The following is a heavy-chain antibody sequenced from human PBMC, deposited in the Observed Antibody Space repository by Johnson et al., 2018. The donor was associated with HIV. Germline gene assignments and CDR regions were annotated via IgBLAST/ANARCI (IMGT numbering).Heavy chain of an antibody. V-gene: IGHV3-20*04. CDR2: INWNGGST. CDR1: GFTFDNYG. J-gene: IGHJ3*01. D-gene: IGHD3-22*01. Sequence: VQLVESGGGVVRPGGSLRLSCAASGFTFDNYGMSWVRQAPGKGLEWVSGINWNGGSTGYADSVKGRFTISRDNAKKSLYLQMNSLRAEDTALYYCVFGEDYYDSGGHHHGPAAFDFSGLGTMVTVSS. CDR3: VFGEDYYDSGGHHHGPAAFDF.